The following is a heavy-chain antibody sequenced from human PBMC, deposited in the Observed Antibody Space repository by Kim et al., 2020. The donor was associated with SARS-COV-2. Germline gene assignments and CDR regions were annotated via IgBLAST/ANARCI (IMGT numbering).Heavy chain of an antibody. CDR3: ARNIDNETFDS. D-gene: IGHD1-1*01. Sequence: GGSLRLSCAASGFTFRNYWRNWVRQVPGKGLEWVASIKSDGSEKYYVDSMYGLLTISRDNAKNSVFLEVNGLRAEDTAVYYCARNIDNETFDSWGQGTLVTVSS. CDR1: GFTFRNYW. V-gene: IGHV3-7*03. J-gene: IGHJ4*02. CDR2: IKSDGSEK.